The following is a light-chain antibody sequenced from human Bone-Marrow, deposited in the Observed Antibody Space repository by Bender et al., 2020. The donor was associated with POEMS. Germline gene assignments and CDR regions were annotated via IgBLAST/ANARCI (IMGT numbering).Light chain of an antibody. J-gene: IGLJ2*01. CDR3: QSYDSTDHQVV. Sequence: FTLTQPHSVSESPGKTVTISCTVNSGSIASNFVQWYQQRPGSAPTTVIYEDNQRPSGVPDRFSASIDRSSNSASLTISGLKTEDEADYYCQSYDSTDHQVVFGGGTKLTVV. V-gene: IGLV6-57*02. CDR1: SGSIASNF. CDR2: EDN.